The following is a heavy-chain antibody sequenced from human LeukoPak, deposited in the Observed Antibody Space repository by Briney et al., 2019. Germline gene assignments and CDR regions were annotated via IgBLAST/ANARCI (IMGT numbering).Heavy chain of an antibody. CDR1: GGPIYSSSYY. D-gene: IGHD2-2*01. J-gene: IGHJ5*02. CDR3: ARSGYCSSPSSCYNWFDP. CDR2: IYFSGTT. Sequence: SETLSLTCSVSGGPIYSSSYYWGWIRQPPGRGLEWIASIYFSGTTHYNPSLKSRTTISLDTSRNYFSLNLNSVTAADTAVYYCARSGYCSSPSSCYNWFDPWGQGTLVIVSS. V-gene: IGHV4-39*02.